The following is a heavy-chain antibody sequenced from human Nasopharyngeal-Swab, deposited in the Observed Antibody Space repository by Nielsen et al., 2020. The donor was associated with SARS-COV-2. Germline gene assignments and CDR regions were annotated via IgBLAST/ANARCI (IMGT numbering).Heavy chain of an antibody. CDR3: ARERGTGASQWELPLDD. D-gene: IGHD1-26*01. Sequence: VRQAPGKGLEWVAVISYDGSNKYYADSVKGRFTISRDNSKNTLYLQMNSLRAEDTAVYYCARERGTGASQWELPLDDWGQGTLVTVSS. V-gene: IGHV3-30-3*01. CDR2: ISYDGSNK. J-gene: IGHJ4*02.